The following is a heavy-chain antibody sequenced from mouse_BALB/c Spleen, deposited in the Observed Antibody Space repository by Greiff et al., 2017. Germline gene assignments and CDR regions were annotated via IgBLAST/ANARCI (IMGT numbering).Heavy chain of an antibody. V-gene: IGHV1-14*01. CDR3: ASITTGNYYAMDY. J-gene: IGHJ4*01. Sequence: VQLKESGPELVKPGASVKMSCKASGYTFTSYVMHWVKQKPGQGLEWIGYINPYNDGTKYNEKFKGKATLTSDKSSSTAYMELSSLTSEDSAVYYCASITTGNYYAMDYWGQGTSVTVSS. CDR1: GYTFTSYV. CDR2: INPYNDGT. D-gene: IGHD1-1*01.